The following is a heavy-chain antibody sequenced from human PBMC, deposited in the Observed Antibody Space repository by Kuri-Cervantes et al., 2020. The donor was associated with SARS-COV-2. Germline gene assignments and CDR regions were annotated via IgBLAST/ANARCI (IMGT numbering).Heavy chain of an antibody. CDR2: ISGGGYST. CDR3: AKSGLYTSNWNLFDH. Sequence: GGSLRLSCAASGYSFGSFALSWVRQAPGKGLEWVSSISGGGYSTYYADSVKGRFTISRDTSQKTLYLQMNSLRADDTALYYCAKSGLYTSNWNLFDHWGQGTLVTVSS. D-gene: IGHD6-13*01. CDR1: GYSFGSFA. J-gene: IGHJ4*02. V-gene: IGHV3-23*01.